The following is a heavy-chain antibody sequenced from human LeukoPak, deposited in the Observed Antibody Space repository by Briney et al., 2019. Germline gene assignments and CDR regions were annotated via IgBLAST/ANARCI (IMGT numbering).Heavy chain of an antibody. CDR1: GGSITNFY. CDR3: ARGRYCSSTSCFSYYYGMDV. D-gene: IGHD2-2*01. V-gene: IGHV4-59*12. CDR2: IYYSGTT. J-gene: IGHJ6*02. Sequence: SETLSLTCTVSGGSITNFYGGWIRQSPGKGLELIGYIYYSGTTNYSPSLKSRVSIAVDTSKNQFSLKLSSVTAADTAVYYCARGRYCSSTSCFSYYYGMDVWGQGTTVTVSS.